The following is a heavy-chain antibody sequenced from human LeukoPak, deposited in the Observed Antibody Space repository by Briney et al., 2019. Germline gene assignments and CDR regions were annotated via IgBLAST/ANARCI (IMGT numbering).Heavy chain of an antibody. CDR3: ARGVRYCSSTSCYYWFDP. Sequence: ASVKVSCKASGYTFSAYHIHWVRQAPGQGLEWMGWINPNSGGTNFAPKFHGRVSMTRDTSLNTAYMELSSLRSDDTAVYYCARGVRYCSSTSCYYWFDPWGQGTLVTVSS. J-gene: IGHJ5*02. CDR2: INPNSGGT. CDR1: GYTFSAYH. V-gene: IGHV1-2*02. D-gene: IGHD2-2*01.